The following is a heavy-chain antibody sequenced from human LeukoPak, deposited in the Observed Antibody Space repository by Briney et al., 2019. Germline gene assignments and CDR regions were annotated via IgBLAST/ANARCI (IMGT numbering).Heavy chain of an antibody. CDR2: IYHSGST. CDR1: GYSISSGYY. J-gene: IGHJ5*02. Sequence: SETLSLTCTVSGYSISSGYYWGWIRQPPGKGLEWSGSIYHSGSTYYNPSLKSRVTISVDTSKNQFSLKLSSVTAADTAVYYCARKDYGDYDENNWFDPWGQGTLVTVSS. V-gene: IGHV4-38-2*02. CDR3: ARKDYGDYDENNWFDP. D-gene: IGHD4-17*01.